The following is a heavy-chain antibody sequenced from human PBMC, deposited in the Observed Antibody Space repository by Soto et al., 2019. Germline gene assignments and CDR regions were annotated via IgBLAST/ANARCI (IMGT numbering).Heavy chain of an antibody. J-gene: IGHJ5*02. CDR2: IRSKAYGGTT. V-gene: IGHV3-49*03. CDR1: GFTFGDDA. CDR3: TLLAAAGMEYWFDP. D-gene: IGHD6-13*01. Sequence: GGSLRLSCTASGFTFGDDAMSWFRQAPGKGLEWVGFIRSKAYGGTTEYAASVKGRFTISRDDSKSIAYLQMNSLKTEDTAVYYCTLLAAAGMEYWFDPWGQGTLVTVSS.